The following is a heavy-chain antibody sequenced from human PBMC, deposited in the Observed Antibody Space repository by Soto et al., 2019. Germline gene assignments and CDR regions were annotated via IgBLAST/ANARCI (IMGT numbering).Heavy chain of an antibody. V-gene: IGHV1-69*13. CDR1: GGTFSSYA. CDR3: ARLTTRYCSGGSCYGYFQH. CDR2: IIPIFGTA. D-gene: IGHD2-15*01. J-gene: IGHJ1*01. Sequence: SVQVSCKASGGTFSSYAISWVRQAPGQGLEWMGGIIPIFGTANYAQKFQGRVTITADESTSTAYMELSSLRSEDTAVYYCARLTTRYCSGGSCYGYFQHWGQGTLVTVSS.